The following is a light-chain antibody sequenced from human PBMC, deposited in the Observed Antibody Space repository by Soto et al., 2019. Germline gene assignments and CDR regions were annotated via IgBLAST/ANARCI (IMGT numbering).Light chain of an antibody. CDR2: EVS. CDR3: SSYTSTRTLV. V-gene: IGLV2-14*01. Sequence: QSALTQPASVSGSPGQSITISCTGTSSDVGGYKYVSWHQQHPGNAPKLMIYEVSNRPSGVSYRFSGSKSGNPASLTISGLQAEDEADYYCSSYTSTRTLVFGTGTKLTVL. J-gene: IGLJ1*01. CDR1: SSDVGGYKY.